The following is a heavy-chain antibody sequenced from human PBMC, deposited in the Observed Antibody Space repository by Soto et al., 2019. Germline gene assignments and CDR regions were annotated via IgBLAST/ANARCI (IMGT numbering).Heavy chain of an antibody. CDR1: GGSISSSRSY. V-gene: IGHV4-61*05. CDR2: IYYSGST. CDR3: ARGDCSGGSCYLHWDY. D-gene: IGHD2-15*01. Sequence: SETLSLTCNVSGGSISSSRSYWAWFRQPPGKELEWIGYIYYSGSTNYNPSLKSRVTISVDTSKNQFSLKLSSVTAADTAVYYCARGDCSGGSCYLHWDYWGQGTLVTVSS. J-gene: IGHJ4*02.